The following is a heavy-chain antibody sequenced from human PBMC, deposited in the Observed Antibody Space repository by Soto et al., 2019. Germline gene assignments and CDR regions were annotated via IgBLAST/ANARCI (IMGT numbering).Heavy chain of an antibody. V-gene: IGHV4-30-4*01. Sequence: QVQLQESGPGLVKPSQTLSLTCTVSGGSISSGDYYWSWIRQPPGKGLEWIGYIYYSGSTYYNPSLMSRVTIPVDTYKNPFSLKLSSVTAADTAVYYCASPYDSSGYSLLWWGQGTLVTVSS. CDR2: IYYSGST. J-gene: IGHJ4*02. CDR1: GGSISSGDYY. D-gene: IGHD3-22*01. CDR3: ASPYDSSGYSLLW.